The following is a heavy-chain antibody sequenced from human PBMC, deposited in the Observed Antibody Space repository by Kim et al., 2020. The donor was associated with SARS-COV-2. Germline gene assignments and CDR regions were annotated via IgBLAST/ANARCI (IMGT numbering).Heavy chain of an antibody. D-gene: IGHD3-22*01. CDR2: ISGSGGST. Sequence: GGSLRLSCAASGFTFSSYAMSWVRQAPGKGLEWVSAISGSGGSTYYADSVKGRFTISRDNSKNTLYLQMNSLRAEDTAVYYCAKDSYYYDSSGYYGYWGQGTLVTVSS. CDR1: GFTFSSYA. CDR3: AKDSYYYDSSGYYGY. J-gene: IGHJ4*02. V-gene: IGHV3-23*01.